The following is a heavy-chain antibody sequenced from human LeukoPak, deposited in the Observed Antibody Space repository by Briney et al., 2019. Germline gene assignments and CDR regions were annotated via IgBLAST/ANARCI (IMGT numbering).Heavy chain of an antibody. Sequence: PSETLSLTCTVSGGSISSNSNYWAWIRQPPGRGLEWIGSISYGGSTYYSPSLESRVTISVDTSKNQFSLRLSSVTAADTAVYYCARQALWFFDHWGQGTLVTVAS. D-gene: IGHD2-21*01. CDR2: ISYGGST. J-gene: IGHJ4*02. CDR1: GGSISSNSNY. CDR3: ARQALWFFDH. V-gene: IGHV4-39*01.